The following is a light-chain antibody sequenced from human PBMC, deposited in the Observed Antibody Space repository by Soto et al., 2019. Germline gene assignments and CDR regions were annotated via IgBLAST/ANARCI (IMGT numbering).Light chain of an antibody. CDR3: SLSYSGARV. J-gene: IGLJ3*02. CDR1: TGAVTTGHY. CDR2: DTN. V-gene: IGLV7-46*01. Sequence: QAVVTQEPSLTVSPGGTVTLTCGSSTGAVTTGHYPYWFQQKPGLAPRTLIYDTNNKHSWTPARFSGSLLGGKPALTLSGAQPEDEADYYCSLSYSGARVFGRGTKLTVL.